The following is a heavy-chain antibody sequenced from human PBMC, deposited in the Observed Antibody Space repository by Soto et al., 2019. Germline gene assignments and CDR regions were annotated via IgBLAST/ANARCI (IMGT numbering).Heavy chain of an antibody. CDR2: IYYSGST. V-gene: IGHV4-61*01. Sequence: PSETLSLTCTVSGGSVSSGRYYWRCIRPPPGKGLEWIGYIYYSGSTNYNPSLKSRVTISVDTSKNQFSLKLSSVTAADTAVYYCARDRTGTTGVSFDYWGQGTLVTVSS. CDR3: ARDRTGTTGVSFDY. CDR1: GGSVSSGRYY. J-gene: IGHJ4*02. D-gene: IGHD1-1*01.